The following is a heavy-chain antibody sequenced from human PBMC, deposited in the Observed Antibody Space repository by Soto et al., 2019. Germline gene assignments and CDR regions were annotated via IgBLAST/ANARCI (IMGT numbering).Heavy chain of an antibody. D-gene: IGHD5-12*01. J-gene: IGHJ4*02. Sequence: QVQLVQSGAEVKKPGSSVKVSCKASGGTFSTSTFSWVRQAPGQGLEWMGRIIPILDKADYTQKFEDRVAITAEQSTSTAYMELSNLRSEDTAVYFCARDSPIGSTFSGYDAIDYWGQGTLVTVSS. CDR2: IIPILDKA. CDR3: ARDSPIGSTFSGYDAIDY. CDR1: GGTFSTST. V-gene: IGHV1-69*08.